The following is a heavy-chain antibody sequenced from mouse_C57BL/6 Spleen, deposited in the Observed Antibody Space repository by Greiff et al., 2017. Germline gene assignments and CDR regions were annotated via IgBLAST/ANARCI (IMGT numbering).Heavy chain of an antibody. CDR3: AKGGLEGYYFDY. J-gene: IGHJ2*01. CDR1: GYTFTSYW. Sequence: QVHVKQPGAELVKPGASVKLSCKASGYTFTSYWMHWVKQRPGQGLEWIGMIHPNSGSTNYNEKFKSKATLTVDKSSSTAYMQLSSLTSEDSAVYYCAKGGLEGYYFDYWGQGTTLTVSS. V-gene: IGHV1-64*01. D-gene: IGHD3-1*01. CDR2: IHPNSGST.